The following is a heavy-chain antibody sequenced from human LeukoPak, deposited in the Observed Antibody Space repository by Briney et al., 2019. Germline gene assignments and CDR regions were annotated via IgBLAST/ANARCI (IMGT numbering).Heavy chain of an antibody. CDR1: GYTFTIYG. J-gene: IGHJ6*03. D-gene: IGHD6-19*01. CDR3: ARETGQQWPVRRYMDV. Sequence: GAAVTVSFTASGYTFTIYGISWVRQAPGQGLEWKGWISAYNGNTNYSQKPQGRVTMTTDTSTSTAYMELRSLRSDDTAVYYCARETGQQWPVRRYMDVWGKGTTVTVSS. CDR2: ISAYNGNT. V-gene: IGHV1-18*01.